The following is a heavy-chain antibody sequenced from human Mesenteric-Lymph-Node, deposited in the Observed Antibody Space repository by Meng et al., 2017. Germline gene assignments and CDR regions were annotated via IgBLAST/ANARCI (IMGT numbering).Heavy chain of an antibody. D-gene: IGHD5-24*01. CDR2: ISWNSDYI. CDR1: GFSFDDYA. CDR3: AKGPGDYNGYTLYFRYFDL. Sequence: GGSLRLSCAASGFSFDDYAMHWVRQAPGKGLEWVSGISWNSDYIDYADSVKGRFTISRDNAENSLYLQMSTLKPEDTALYYCAKGPGDYNGYTLYFRYFDLWGRGTLVTVSS. V-gene: IGHV3-9*01. J-gene: IGHJ2*01.